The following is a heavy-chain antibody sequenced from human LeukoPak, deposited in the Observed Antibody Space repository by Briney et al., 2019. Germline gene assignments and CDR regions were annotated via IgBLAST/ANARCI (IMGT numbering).Heavy chain of an antibody. CDR2: MSGVGNT. Sequence: GGSLRLSCVVSGFSINNNGLSWFRQAPGKGLEWVSDMSGVGNTYYAESVKGRFTISRDNFKNTFFLQMNSLRAEDTAVYYCARDRYDSSGYGDYWGQGTLVTVSS. V-gene: IGHV3-23*01. J-gene: IGHJ4*02. CDR3: ARDRYDSSGYGDY. D-gene: IGHD3-22*01. CDR1: GFSINNNG.